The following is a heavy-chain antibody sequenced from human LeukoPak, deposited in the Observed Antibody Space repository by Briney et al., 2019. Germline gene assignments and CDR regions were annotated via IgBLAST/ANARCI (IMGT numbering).Heavy chain of an antibody. CDR3: AREYYDILTGYSHDAFDI. D-gene: IGHD3-9*01. J-gene: IGHJ3*02. CDR2: INSDGSST. Sequence: PGGPLRLSCAASGFTFSSYWMHWVRQAPGKGLVWVSRINSDGSSTSYADSVKGRFTISRDNAKNTLYLQMNSLRAEDTAVYYCAREYYDILTGYSHDAFDIWGQGTMVTVSS. V-gene: IGHV3-74*01. CDR1: GFTFSSYW.